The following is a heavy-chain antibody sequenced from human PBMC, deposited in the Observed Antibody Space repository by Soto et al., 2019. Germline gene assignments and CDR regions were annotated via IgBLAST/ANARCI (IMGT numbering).Heavy chain of an antibody. CDR2: IYYSGST. Sequence: PSETLSLTCTASGGSISSSSYSWGWIRQPPGKGLEWIGSIYYSGSTNYNPSLKSRVTISVDTSKNQFSLKLSSVTAADTAVYYCAREPLARTIDYWGQGTLVTVSS. V-gene: IGHV4-39*07. CDR1: GGSISSSSYS. D-gene: IGHD1-26*01. CDR3: AREPLARTIDY. J-gene: IGHJ4*02.